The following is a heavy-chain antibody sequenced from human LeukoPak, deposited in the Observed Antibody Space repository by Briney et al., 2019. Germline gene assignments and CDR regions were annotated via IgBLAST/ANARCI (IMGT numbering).Heavy chain of an antibody. J-gene: IGHJ4*02. D-gene: IGHD3-16*01. V-gene: IGHV3-7*03. CDR3: AREAQEGGIAY. Sequence: VRQPPGQDPQHTPNIEQDGSEKHYVDSVKGRFTISRDNAKSSLYLQMNSLRSEDTAVYYCAREAQEGGIAYWAQRTLVTVSS. CDR2: IEQDGSEK.